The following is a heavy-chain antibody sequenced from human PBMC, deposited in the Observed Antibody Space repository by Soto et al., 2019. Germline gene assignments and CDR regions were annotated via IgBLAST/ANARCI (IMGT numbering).Heavy chain of an antibody. Sequence: QVQLVQSGAEVKKPGSSVKVSCKASGGTFSSYAISWVRQAPGQGLEWMGGIIPIFGTANYAQKFQGRVTITADESTSKAYMELSSLRSEDTAVYYCARDEIAAAGTLIGWFDPWGQGTLVTVSS. V-gene: IGHV1-69*01. CDR1: GGTFSSYA. D-gene: IGHD6-13*01. CDR3: ARDEIAAAGTLIGWFDP. CDR2: IIPIFGTA. J-gene: IGHJ5*02.